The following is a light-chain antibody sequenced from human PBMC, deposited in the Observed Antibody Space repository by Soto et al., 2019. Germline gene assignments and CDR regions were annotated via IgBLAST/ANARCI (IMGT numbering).Light chain of an antibody. CDR2: DAS. J-gene: IGKJ2*01. Sequence: DIQMTQSPSSLSASVGDRVTITCQASQDISNYLNWYQQKPGKAPKLLIFDASNLETGVPSRFSGSRSGTDFTFSISSLQPEDIETYYCQQYDHLPPYTFGRGTKLEIK. V-gene: IGKV1-33*01. CDR1: QDISNY. CDR3: QQYDHLPPYT.